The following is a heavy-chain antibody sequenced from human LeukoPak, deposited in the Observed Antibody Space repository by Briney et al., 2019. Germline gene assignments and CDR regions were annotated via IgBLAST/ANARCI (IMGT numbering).Heavy chain of an antibody. D-gene: IGHD6-13*01. J-gene: IGHJ4*02. Sequence: GGSLRLSCAASGFTFSTYSMIWVRQAPAKGLEWISYITSTSGTIYYADSVKGRFTISRDNAKNSLFLQMNSLRDEDTAVYYCATDPRPSSSWGQGTLVTVSS. CDR2: ITSTSGTI. CDR1: GFTFSTYS. CDR3: ATDPRPSSS. V-gene: IGHV3-48*02.